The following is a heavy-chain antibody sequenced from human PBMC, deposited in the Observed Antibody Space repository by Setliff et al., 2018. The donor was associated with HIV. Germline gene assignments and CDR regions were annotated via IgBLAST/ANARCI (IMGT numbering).Heavy chain of an antibody. CDR2: IDPNSGGT. CDR3: VRDRTQQNWGSRGYYYMDV. D-gene: IGHD7-27*01. CDR1: GSTFNVYY. Sequence: VASVKVSCKASGSTFNVYYMHWVRQAPGQGLEWMGWIDPNSGGTTYAQKFQGRVTMTRDTSISTVYLELSRLRSHDTAVYYCVRDRTQQNWGSRGYYYMDVWGKGSTVTV. J-gene: IGHJ6*03. V-gene: IGHV1-2*02.